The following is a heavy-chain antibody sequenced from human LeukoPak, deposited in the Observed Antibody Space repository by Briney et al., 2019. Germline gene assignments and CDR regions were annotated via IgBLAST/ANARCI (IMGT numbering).Heavy chain of an antibody. V-gene: IGHV3-23*01. Sequence: QAGGSLRLSCAASGFTFSSYAMSWVRQAPGKGLEWVSAISGSGGSTYYADSVKGRFTISRDNSKSTLYLQMNSLRAEDTAVYYCAKAVGGYYDSSGYYYYYGMDVWGQGTTVTVSS. CDR1: GFTFSSYA. J-gene: IGHJ6*02. D-gene: IGHD3-22*01. CDR2: ISGSGGST. CDR3: AKAVGGYYDSSGYYYYYGMDV.